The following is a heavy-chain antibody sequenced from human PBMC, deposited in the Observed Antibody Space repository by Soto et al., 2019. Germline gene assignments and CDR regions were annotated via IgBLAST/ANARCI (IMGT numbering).Heavy chain of an antibody. Sequence: QVQLVESGGGVVQPGRSLRLSCAASGFTFSSYGMHWVRQAPGKGLEWVAVISYDGSNKSYADSVKGRFTISRDNSKNKLYLQMNSLRAEDTAVYYCAKEGIQLWFDYCGQGTLVTVSS. V-gene: IGHV3-30*18. CDR2: ISYDGSNK. CDR1: GFTFSSYG. J-gene: IGHJ5*01. D-gene: IGHD5-18*01. CDR3: AKEGIQLWFDY.